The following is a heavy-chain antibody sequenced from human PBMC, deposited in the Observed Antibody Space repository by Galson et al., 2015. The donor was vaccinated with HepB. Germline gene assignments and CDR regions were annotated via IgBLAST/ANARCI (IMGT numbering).Heavy chain of an antibody. V-gene: IGHV1-69*04. D-gene: IGHD1-26*01. CDR3: ARNSGSPGPFDY. J-gene: IGHJ4*02. CDR2: IIPILGIA. Sequence: SVKVSCKASGGTSSSYAISWVRQAPGQGLEWMGRIIPILGIANYAQKFQGRVAITADKSTSTAYMELSSLRSEDTAVYYCARNSGSPGPFDYWGQGTLVTVSS. CDR1: GGTSSSYA.